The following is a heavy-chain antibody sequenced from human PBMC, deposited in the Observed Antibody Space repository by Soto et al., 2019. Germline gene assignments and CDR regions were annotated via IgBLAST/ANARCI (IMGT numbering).Heavy chain of an antibody. V-gene: IGHV4-31*03. D-gene: IGHD3-10*01. Sequence: SETLSLTCTVSGGSITSGGYYWSWIRQHPGKGLEWIGYIYYSGCTYYNPSLKSRVTISVDTSKNQFSLRLTSVTAADTAVYFCARGVAGWYYGSGSYSHLDYWGHGTLVTVSS. CDR2: IYYSGCT. J-gene: IGHJ4*01. CDR3: ARGVAGWYYGSGSYSHLDY. CDR1: GGSITSGGYY.